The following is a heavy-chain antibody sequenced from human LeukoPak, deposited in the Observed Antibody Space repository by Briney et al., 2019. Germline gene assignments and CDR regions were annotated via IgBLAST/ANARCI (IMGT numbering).Heavy chain of an antibody. CDR1: GFTFSSYS. J-gene: IGHJ3*02. D-gene: IGHD6-13*01. CDR2: ISSGSSYI. CDR3: ARDRNTYSSSWYGAFDI. V-gene: IGHV3-21*01. Sequence: GGSLRLSCAASGFTFSSYSMNWVRQAPGKGLEWVSSISSGSSYIYYADSVKGRFTISRDNAKNSLYLQMNSLRAEDTAVYYCARDRNTYSSSWYGAFDIWGQGTMVTVSS.